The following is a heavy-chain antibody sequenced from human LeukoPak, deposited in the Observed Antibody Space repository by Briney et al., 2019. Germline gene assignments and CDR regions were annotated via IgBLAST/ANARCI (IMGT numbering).Heavy chain of an antibody. CDR1: GFTFSTYE. V-gene: IGHV3-48*03. CDR2: ISSSGSTR. CDR3: AREGDSGSYFDY. D-gene: IGHD1-26*01. Sequence: HPGGSLRLSCAASGFTFSTYEMNWVRQAPGKGLEWVSYISSSGSTRYYADSVRGRFTISRDNAKNSLYLQVNSLRAEDTAVYYCAREGDSGSYFDYWGQGALVTVSS. J-gene: IGHJ4*02.